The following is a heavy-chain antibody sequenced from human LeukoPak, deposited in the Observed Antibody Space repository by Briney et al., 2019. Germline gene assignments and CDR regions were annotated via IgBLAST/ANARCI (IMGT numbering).Heavy chain of an antibody. D-gene: IGHD3-3*01. CDR1: GFTFSSYW. J-gene: IGHJ4*02. CDR2: VSPDGSTT. CDR3: TRDFDFSSAI. V-gene: IGHV3-74*01. Sequence: GGSLRLSCAASGFTFSSYWMHWVRQAPGKGLVWVSRVSPDGSTTGHADSVKGRFTTSRDNAKNTLFLQMNSLRAEDTAVYYCTRDFDFSSAIWGQGTLVTVSS.